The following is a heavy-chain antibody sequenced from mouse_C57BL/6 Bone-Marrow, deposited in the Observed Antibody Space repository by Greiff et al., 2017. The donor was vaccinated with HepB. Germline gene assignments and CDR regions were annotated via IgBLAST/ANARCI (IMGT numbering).Heavy chain of an antibody. CDR2: IHPNSGST. J-gene: IGHJ3*01. V-gene: IGHV1-64*01. CDR1: GYTFTSYW. CDR3: ARHYYGPWFAY. Sequence: VQLKQPGAELVKPGASVKLSCKASGYTFTSYWMHWVKQRPGQGLEWIGMIHPNSGSTNYNEKFKSKATLTVDKSSSTAYMQLSSLTSEDSAVYYWARHYYGPWFAYWGQGTLVTVSA. D-gene: IGHD1-2*01.